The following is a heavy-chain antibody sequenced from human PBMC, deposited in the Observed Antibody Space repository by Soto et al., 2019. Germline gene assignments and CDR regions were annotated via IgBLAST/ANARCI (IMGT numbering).Heavy chain of an antibody. Sequence: PGGSLRLSCAASGFTFSDYYMSWIRQAPGKGLEWVSYISGSSSYTNYVDSVKGRFTISRDNAKNSLYLQMNSLRAEDTAVYYCAREWGRYDTLTGKVDYWGKGTLGTV. D-gene: IGHD3-9*01. CDR2: ISGSSSYT. CDR3: AREWGRYDTLTGKVDY. J-gene: IGHJ4*02. CDR1: GFTFSDYY. V-gene: IGHV3-11*06.